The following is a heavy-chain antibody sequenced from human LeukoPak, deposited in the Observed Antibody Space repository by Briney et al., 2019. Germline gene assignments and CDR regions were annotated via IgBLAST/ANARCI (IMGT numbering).Heavy chain of an antibody. CDR1: VYTFTSYG. CDR3: ARELYPYYYYYYYMDV. CDR2: ISAYNGNT. Sequence: GASVKVSCKASVYTFTSYGISWVRQAPGQGLEWMGWISAYNGNTNYAQKPQGRVTMTTDTSTSTAYMELRSLRSDDTAVYYCARELYPYYYYYYYMDVWGKGTTVTVSS. J-gene: IGHJ6*03. V-gene: IGHV1-18*01.